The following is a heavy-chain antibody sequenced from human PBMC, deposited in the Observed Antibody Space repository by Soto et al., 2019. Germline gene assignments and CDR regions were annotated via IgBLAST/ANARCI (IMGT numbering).Heavy chain of an antibody. J-gene: IGHJ3*02. D-gene: IGHD4-17*01. V-gene: IGHV4-31*03. CDR2: IYYSGST. CDR1: GGSISSGGYY. CDR3: ARSYKPDGYGDFGCFDI. Sequence: SETLSLTCTVSGGSISSGGYYWIWIRQHPGQGLEWIGYIYYSGSTYYNPSLKSRVTISVDTSKNQFSLKLSSVTAADTAVYYCARSYKPDGYGDFGCFDIWGQGTMLTVSS.